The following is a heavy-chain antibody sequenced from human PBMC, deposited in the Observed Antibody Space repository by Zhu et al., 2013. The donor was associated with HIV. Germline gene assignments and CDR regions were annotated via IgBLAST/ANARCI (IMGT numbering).Heavy chain of an antibody. CDR2: IIPILGIA. V-gene: IGHV1-69*08. D-gene: IGHD2-2*02. CDR3: ARDIISAAILIGISNNWFDP. J-gene: IGHJ5*02. Sequence: QVQLVQSGAEVKKPGSSVKVSCKASGGTFSSYTISWVRQAPGQGLEWMGRIIPILGIANYAQKFQGRVTITADKSTSTAYMELSSLRSEDTAVYYCARDIISAAILIGISNNWFDPWGQGTLVTVSS. CDR1: GGTFSSYT.